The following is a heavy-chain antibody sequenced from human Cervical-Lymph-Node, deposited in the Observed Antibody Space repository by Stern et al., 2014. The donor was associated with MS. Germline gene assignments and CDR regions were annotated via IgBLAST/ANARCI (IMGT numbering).Heavy chain of an antibody. CDR3: AKEGDYYDSSGPEVHY. CDR2: ISGSGGRT. D-gene: IGHD3-22*01. CDR1: GFTFSSYA. Sequence: EVQLVESGGGLVQPGGSLRLSCAASGFTFSSYAMSWVRQAPGKGLEWVSAISGSGGRTYYADSVKGRFSISRDNSKNTLYLQMNSLRAEDTAVYYCAKEGDYYDSSGPEVHYWGQGTLVTVSS. J-gene: IGHJ4*02. V-gene: IGHV3-23*04.